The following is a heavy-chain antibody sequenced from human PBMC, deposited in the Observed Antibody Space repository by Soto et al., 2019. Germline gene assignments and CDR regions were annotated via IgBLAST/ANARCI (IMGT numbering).Heavy chain of an antibody. J-gene: IGHJ6*02. CDR1: GGTFGNSA. CDR2: IIPIFPTP. D-gene: IGHD3-3*02. CDR3: ARDKDRQQLGGNYYYGIDV. Sequence: QVQLVQSGAEVKKPGSSVTVSCKASGGTFGNSAISWVRQAPGQGLEWMGGIIPIFPTPDYAQNLHGRLTTTADESTSTAYKESTSLTAEDTAVYYSARDKDRQQLGGNYYYGIDVWGQGTTVTVSS. V-gene: IGHV1-69*12.